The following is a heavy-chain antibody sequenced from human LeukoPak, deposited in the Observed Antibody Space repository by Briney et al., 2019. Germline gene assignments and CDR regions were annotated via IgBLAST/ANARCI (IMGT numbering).Heavy chain of an antibody. Sequence: PGGSLRLSCAASGFTFSSYSMNWVRQAPGKGLEWVSSISSSSSYIYYADSVKGRFTISRDNAKNSLYLQMNSLRAEDTAVYYCARDLITMVRGVIIGMDVWGKGTTVTVSS. V-gene: IGHV3-21*01. CDR3: ARDLITMVRGVIIGMDV. CDR2: ISSSSSYI. J-gene: IGHJ6*03. CDR1: GFTFSSYS. D-gene: IGHD3-10*01.